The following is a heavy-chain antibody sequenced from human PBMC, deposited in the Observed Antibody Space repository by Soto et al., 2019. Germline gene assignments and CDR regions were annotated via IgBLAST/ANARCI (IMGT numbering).Heavy chain of an antibody. CDR1: GADINTYS. Sequence: CSVSGADINTYSWTWIRQPAGKGLEWIGRIYTSASINYNPSLKGRVTLSVDTSTNQVSLRLASVTAADTAIYYCARDREAGYNFYYGMDVWGQGTTVTVSS. D-gene: IGHD6-19*01. CDR2: IYTSASI. J-gene: IGHJ6*02. CDR3: ARDREAGYNFYYGMDV. V-gene: IGHV4-4*07.